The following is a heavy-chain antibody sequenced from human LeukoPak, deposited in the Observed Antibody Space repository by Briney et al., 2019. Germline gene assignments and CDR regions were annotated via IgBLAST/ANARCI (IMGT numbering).Heavy chain of an antibody. CDR1: GLTFSIYW. CDR2: IRSKSDGGTP. D-gene: IGHD1-26*01. Sequence: GGSLRLSCEASGLTFSIYWMSWVRQAPGKGLEWVGRIRSKSDGGTPEYAAPVKGRFTISRDDSTNTLSLEMNSLDTEDTALYYCATGRGSLYYFDFWGQGTLVTVSS. J-gene: IGHJ4*02. CDR3: ATGRGSLYYFDF. V-gene: IGHV3-15*01.